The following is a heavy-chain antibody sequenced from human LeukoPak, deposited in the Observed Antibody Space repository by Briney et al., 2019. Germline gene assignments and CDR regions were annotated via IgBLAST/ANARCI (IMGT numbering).Heavy chain of an antibody. D-gene: IGHD6-19*01. CDR2: HSGNS. V-gene: IGHV4-61*03. Sequence: SETLSLTCTVSGASVSSNSYHWSWIRRAPGKGLEWIGHSGNSDYKPSLKSRITISTDTSNNHFSLNLVSVTAADTAVYYCARGRLYGGRYRWDYFDYWGQGTLVTVSS. CDR1: GASVSSNSYH. CDR3: ARGRLYGGRYRWDYFDY. J-gene: IGHJ4*02.